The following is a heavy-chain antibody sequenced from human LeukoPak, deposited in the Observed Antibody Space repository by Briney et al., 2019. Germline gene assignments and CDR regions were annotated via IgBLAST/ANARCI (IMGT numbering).Heavy chain of an antibody. CDR1: GGSISSYY. CDR3: AGSEYYYDSSGYHNWFDP. CDR2: IYYSGST. V-gene: IGHV4-59*01. J-gene: IGHJ5*02. D-gene: IGHD3-22*01. Sequence: SETLSLTCTVSGGSISSYYWSWIRQPPGKGLEWIGYIYYSGSTNYNPSLKSRVTISVDTSKNQFSLKLSSVTAADTAVYYCAGSEYYYDSSGYHNWFDPWGQGTLVTVSS.